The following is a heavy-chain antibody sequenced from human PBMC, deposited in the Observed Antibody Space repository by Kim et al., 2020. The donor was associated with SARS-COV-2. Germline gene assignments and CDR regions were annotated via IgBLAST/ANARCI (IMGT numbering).Heavy chain of an antibody. Sequence: YEDSVKVRFTISRDNAKNSLDFQMDNLRVEDTATYYCARADRRTNDVFDIWGQGTMVTVSS. CDR3: ARADRRTNDVFDI. V-gene: IGHV3-11*01. J-gene: IGHJ3*02.